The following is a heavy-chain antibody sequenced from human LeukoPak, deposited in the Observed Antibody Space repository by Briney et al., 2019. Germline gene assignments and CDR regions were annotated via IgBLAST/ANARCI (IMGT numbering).Heavy chain of an antibody. CDR3: ARGVDSSSWFYYFDY. CDR2: IYYSGST. Sequence: SETLSLTCTVSGGSISSSSYYWGWIRQPPGKGLEWIGSIYYSGSTYYNPSLKSRVTISVDTSKNRFSLKLSSVTAADTAVYYCARGVDSSSWFYYFDYWGQGTLVTVSS. J-gene: IGHJ4*02. D-gene: IGHD6-13*01. CDR1: GGSISSSSYY. V-gene: IGHV4-39*07.